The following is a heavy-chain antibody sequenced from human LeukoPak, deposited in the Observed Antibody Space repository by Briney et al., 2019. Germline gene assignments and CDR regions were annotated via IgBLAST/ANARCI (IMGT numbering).Heavy chain of an antibody. D-gene: IGHD1/OR15-1a*01. J-gene: IGHJ3*02. CDR2: ISWNTGSI. CDR3: ARYRATNGGAAFDI. CDR1: GFTFDDYA. Sequence: GGSLRLSCAASGFTFDDYAMHWVRQAPGKGLEWVSGISWNTGSIGYADSVKGRFTISRDNAKNSLYLQMNSLRAEDTALYYCARYRATNGGAAFDIWGQGTMVTVSS. V-gene: IGHV3-9*01.